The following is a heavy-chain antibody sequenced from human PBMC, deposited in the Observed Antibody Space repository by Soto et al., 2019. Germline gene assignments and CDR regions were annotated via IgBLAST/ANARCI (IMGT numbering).Heavy chain of an antibody. D-gene: IGHD3-22*01. CDR2: IYYSGST. J-gene: IGHJ3*02. CDR1: GGSLRSGTYY. Sequence: PSETLSLTCTVSGGSLRSGTYYWSWIRQHPGKGLEWIGYIYYSGSTYYNPSLKSRVSISVDTSNNQFFLKLSSVTAADTAVYYCVRGGYYQNMHSALDAFDIWGQGTMVTVS. V-gene: IGHV4-31*03. CDR3: VRGGYYQNMHSALDAFDI.